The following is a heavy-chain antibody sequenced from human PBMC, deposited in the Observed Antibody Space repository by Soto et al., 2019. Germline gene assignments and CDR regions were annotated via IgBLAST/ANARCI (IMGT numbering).Heavy chain of an antibody. CDR3: ARADSSSWNAFDY. CDR2: IYYSGST. J-gene: IGHJ4*02. V-gene: IGHV4-59*01. Sequence: PSETLSLTCTVSGGSISSYYWSWIRHPPGKGLEWIGYIYYSGSTNYNPSLKSRVTISVDTSKNQFSLKLSSVTAADTAVYYCARADSSSWNAFDYWGQGTLVTVS. CDR1: GGSISSYY. D-gene: IGHD6-13*01.